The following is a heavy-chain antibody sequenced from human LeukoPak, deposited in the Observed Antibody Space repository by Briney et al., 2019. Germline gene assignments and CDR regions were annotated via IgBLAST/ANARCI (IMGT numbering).Heavy chain of an antibody. V-gene: IGHV1-2*02. D-gene: IGHD2-2*01. CDR3: ARGDDIVVVPAASRAGWFDP. Sequence: ASVKVSCKASGYTFTGYYMHWVRQALGQGLEWMGWINPNSGGTNYAQKFQGRVTMTRDTSISTAYMELSRLRSDDTAVYYCARGDDIVVVPAASRAGWFDPWGQGTLVTVSS. J-gene: IGHJ5*02. CDR1: GYTFTGYY. CDR2: INPNSGGT.